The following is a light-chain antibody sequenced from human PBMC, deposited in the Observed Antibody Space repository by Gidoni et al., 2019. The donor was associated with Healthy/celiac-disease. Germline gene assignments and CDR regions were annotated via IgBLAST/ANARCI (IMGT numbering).Light chain of an antibody. Sequence: EIVLTQSPATLSLSPGERATLSCRASQRVSSSFAGYHQKPGQAPRRLTYDPSNRATGIPARFRGSGSGTDFTLTISSLEPEDFAVYYCQQRSYWPPAFGGGTKVEIK. J-gene: IGKJ4*01. CDR3: QQRSYWPPA. CDR2: DPS. CDR1: QRVSSS. V-gene: IGKV3-11*01.